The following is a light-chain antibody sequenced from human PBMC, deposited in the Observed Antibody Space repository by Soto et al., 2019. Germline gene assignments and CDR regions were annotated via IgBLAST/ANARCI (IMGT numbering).Light chain of an antibody. CDR1: QSVSSY. V-gene: IGKV3-11*01. J-gene: IGKJ1*01. CDR3: QQRGTWPRT. Sequence: EIVLTQSPATLSLSPGERATLSCRASQSVSSYLAWYQQKPGQAPRLLIYDASNRATGIPARFSGSGSGTDFTPTISRLEPEDFAVYYCQQRGTWPRTFGQGNMVEI. CDR2: DAS.